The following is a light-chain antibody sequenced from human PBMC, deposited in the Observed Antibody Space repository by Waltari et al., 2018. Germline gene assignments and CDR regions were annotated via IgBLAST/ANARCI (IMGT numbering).Light chain of an antibody. CDR2: EVS. J-gene: IGLJ2*01. Sequence: QSALTQPASVSGSPGPSITISCPGTSSDVGRYNLFSCYQQYPGKAPKLIIYEVSKRPSGVSDRFSGSKSANTASLTISGLQDEDEADYYCCSFAFSSTTSVIFGGGTKLAVL. V-gene: IGLV2-23*02. CDR1: SSDVGRYNL. CDR3: CSFAFSSTTSVI.